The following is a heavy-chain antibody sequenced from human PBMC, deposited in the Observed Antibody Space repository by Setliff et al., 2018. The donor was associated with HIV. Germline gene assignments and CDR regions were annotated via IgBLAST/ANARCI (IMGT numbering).Heavy chain of an antibody. CDR1: GGSFSGYY. CDR3: ARLEYYYYMDV. V-gene: IGHV4-34*01. J-gene: IGHJ6*03. CDR2: INHSGST. Sequence: PSETLSLTCAVYGGSFSGYYWSWVRQPPGKGLEWIGEINHSGSTNYNPSLKSRVTISVDTSKNQFSLKVSSVTAADTAIYYCARLEYYYYMDVWGNGTTVTVSS.